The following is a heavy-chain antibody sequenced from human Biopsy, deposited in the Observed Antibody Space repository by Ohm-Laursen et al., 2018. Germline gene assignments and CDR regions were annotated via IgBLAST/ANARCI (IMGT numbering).Heavy chain of an antibody. D-gene: IGHD2/OR15-2a*01. Sequence: GTLSLTCILSGYSIIPSGPENWSWIRQPPGQGLQYIGFIYSGGNTNYNPSLRSRVTMSVDTSKNQFSLRLNSVTAADTAVYYCARGMRTTGWPYFDYWGQGILVTVSS. V-gene: IGHV4-61*01. CDR1: GYSIIPSGPEN. CDR3: ARGMRTTGWPYFDY. CDR2: IYSGGNT. J-gene: IGHJ4*02.